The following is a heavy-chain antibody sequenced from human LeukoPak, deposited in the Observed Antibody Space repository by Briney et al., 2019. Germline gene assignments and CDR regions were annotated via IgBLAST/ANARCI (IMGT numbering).Heavy chain of an antibody. Sequence: PGGSLRLSCAASGFTFSSYAMSWVRQAPGKGLEWVSAFSVSGGSTYYADSVKGRFTISRDNSKNTLFLQMNSLRAEDTAVYYCAKGPKERYSSGQFDYWGQGALVTVSS. CDR2: FSVSGGST. J-gene: IGHJ4*02. D-gene: IGHD3-22*01. CDR1: GFTFSSYA. CDR3: AKGPKERYSSGQFDY. V-gene: IGHV3-23*01.